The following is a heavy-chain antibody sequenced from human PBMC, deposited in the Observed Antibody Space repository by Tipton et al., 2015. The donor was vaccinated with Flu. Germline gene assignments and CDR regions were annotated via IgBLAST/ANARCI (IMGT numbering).Heavy chain of an antibody. Sequence: SLRLSCAASGFTFSSYAMSWVRQAPGKGLEWVSAISGSGGSTYYADSVKGRFTISRDNSKNTLYLQMNSLRAEDTAVYYCAKALGGWLQLSDYWGQGTLVTVSS. CDR2: ISGSGGST. V-gene: IGHV3-23*01. J-gene: IGHJ4*02. CDR3: AKALGGWLQLSDY. CDR1: GFTFSSYA. D-gene: IGHD5-24*01.